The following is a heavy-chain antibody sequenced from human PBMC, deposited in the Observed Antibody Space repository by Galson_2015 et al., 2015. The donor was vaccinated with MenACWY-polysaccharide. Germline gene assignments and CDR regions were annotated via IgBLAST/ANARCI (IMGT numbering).Heavy chain of an antibody. V-gene: IGHV3-74*01. D-gene: IGHD5-12*01. CDR2: IKSDGSST. J-gene: IGHJ4*02. Sequence: SLRLSCAASGFTFSTYWMHWVRQAPGKGLVWVSRIKSDGSSTNYADSVKGRFTISRDNAKNTLYLQMNSLRAEDTALYYCARGYSADDWGQGTLVTVSA. CDR3: ARGYSADD. CDR1: GFTFSTYW.